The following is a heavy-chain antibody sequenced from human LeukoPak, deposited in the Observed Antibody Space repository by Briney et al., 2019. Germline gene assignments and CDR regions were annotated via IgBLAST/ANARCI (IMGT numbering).Heavy chain of an antibody. J-gene: IGHJ5*02. CDR1: EYTFTGYY. CDR2: INPNSGGT. V-gene: IGHV1-2*02. D-gene: IGHD3-3*01. CDR3: ARVSYDFWSGYFKWFDP. Sequence: ASVKVSCKASEYTFTGYYMHWVRQAPGQGLEWMGWINPNSGGTNYAQKFQGRVTMTRDTSISTAYMELSRLRSDDTAVYYCARVSYDFWSGYFKWFDPWGQGTLVTVSS.